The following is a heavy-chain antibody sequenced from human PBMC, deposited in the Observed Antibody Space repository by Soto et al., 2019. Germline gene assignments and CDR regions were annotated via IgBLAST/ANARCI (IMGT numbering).Heavy chain of an antibody. CDR1: GGSISSGGYS. D-gene: IGHD5-12*01. CDR2: IYHSGST. CDR3: ASGLVATLHY. Sequence: QLQLQESGSGLVKPSQTLSLTCAVSGGSISSGGYSWSWIRQPPGKGLEWIGYIYHSGSTYYNPSLKRRVTTAVDRSKHQFSLKLRSVTAADTAVYYCASGLVATLHYWGQGTLVTVSS. V-gene: IGHV4-30-2*01. J-gene: IGHJ4*02.